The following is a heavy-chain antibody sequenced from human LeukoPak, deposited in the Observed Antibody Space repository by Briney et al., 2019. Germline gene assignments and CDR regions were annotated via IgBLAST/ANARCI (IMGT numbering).Heavy chain of an antibody. Sequence: PGGSLRLSCAASGFTFSTYGMNWVRQAPGKGLEWVSSTTSTSTYIYYADSVKGRFTISRDNAKNSLFLQMNSLRVEDTAVYYCATWTGITPYWGQGTLVTVSS. V-gene: IGHV3-21*04. CDR2: TTSTSTYI. D-gene: IGHD1-20*01. CDR3: ATWTGITPY. J-gene: IGHJ4*02. CDR1: GFTFSTYG.